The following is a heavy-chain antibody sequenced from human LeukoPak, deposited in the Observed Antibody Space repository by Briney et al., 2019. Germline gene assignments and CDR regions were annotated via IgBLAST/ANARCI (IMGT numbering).Heavy chain of an antibody. CDR3: ARDREVATIGGYFDY. CDR2: ISSSSSYI. CDR1: GFTFSSYS. Sequence: PGGSLRLSCAASGFTFSSYSMNWVRQAPGKGLEWVSSISSSSSYIYYADSVKGRFTISRDNAKNSLYLQMNSLRAEDTAVYYCARDREVATIGGYFDYWGQGTLVTVSS. D-gene: IGHD5-12*01. J-gene: IGHJ4*02. V-gene: IGHV3-21*01.